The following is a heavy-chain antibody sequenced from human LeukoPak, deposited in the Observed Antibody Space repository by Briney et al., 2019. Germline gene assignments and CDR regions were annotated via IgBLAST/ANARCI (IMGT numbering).Heavy chain of an antibody. CDR2: IYYSGST. Sequence: PSETLSLTCTVSGGSISSSSYYRGWIRQPPGKGLEWIGSIYYSGSTYYNPSLKSRVTISVDTSKNQFSLKLSSVTAADTAVYYCASVVAAAAHFDYWGQGTLVTVSS. CDR3: ASVVAAAAHFDY. V-gene: IGHV4-39*01. CDR1: GGSISSSSYY. D-gene: IGHD6-13*01. J-gene: IGHJ4*02.